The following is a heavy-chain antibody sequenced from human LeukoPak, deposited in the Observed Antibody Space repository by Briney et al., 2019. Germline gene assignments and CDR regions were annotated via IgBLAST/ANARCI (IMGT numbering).Heavy chain of an antibody. Sequence: GASVKVSCKASGYTFDENHIHWVRQVPGQGPEWMGWINPKSGATDSAQQFQGRLTMTRGTSIGTASMDLSGLRLDDTGIYYCARAGDESTGHYDSLHFWGQGTMVTVSS. D-gene: IGHD2-8*02. V-gene: IGHV1-2*02. CDR2: INPKSGAT. CDR3: ARAGDESTGHYDSLHF. J-gene: IGHJ3*01. CDR1: GYTFDENH.